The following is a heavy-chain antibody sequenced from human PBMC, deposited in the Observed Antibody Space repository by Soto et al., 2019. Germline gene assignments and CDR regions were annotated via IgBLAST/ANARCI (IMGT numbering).Heavy chain of an antibody. D-gene: IGHD2-15*01. CDR3: ASWFKGPDIGNYYYGMDV. V-gene: IGHV1-69*12. CDR2: IMPIFRAP. CDR1: GGAFSDYA. J-gene: IGHJ6*02. Sequence: QVQLVQSGAEVKKPGSSVKVSCKASGGAFSDYAFSWVRQAPGQGLEWLGGIMPIFRAPDYAQKFQGRVTITADEFTRTAYMDMNSLRSEDTAVYYCASWFKGPDIGNYYYGMDVWGQGTTVTVS.